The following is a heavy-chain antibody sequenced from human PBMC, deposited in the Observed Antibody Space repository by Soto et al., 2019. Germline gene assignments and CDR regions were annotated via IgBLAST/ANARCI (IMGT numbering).Heavy chain of an antibody. CDR3: AKDGWGSIATGSSFES. CDR1: GFTFSNYA. Sequence: EVQLLESGGDLVQPGGSLRLSCAASGFTFSNYAMNWVRQAPGKGLEWVSGISDTGGSTYYGDSVRGRFTISRDNSKNTQDLQMISRRLEDTAVYFCAKDGWGSIATGSSFESWGQGALVTVSS. D-gene: IGHD6-25*01. V-gene: IGHV3-23*01. CDR2: ISDTGGST. J-gene: IGHJ4*02.